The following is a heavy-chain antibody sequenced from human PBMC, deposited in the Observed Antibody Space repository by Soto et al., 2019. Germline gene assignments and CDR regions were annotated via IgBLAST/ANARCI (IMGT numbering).Heavy chain of an antibody. J-gene: IGHJ4*02. D-gene: IGHD3-10*02. CDR2: IIPKFGTT. CDR3: ARQLDPYYVGTSLSLDY. Sequence: QVQLVQSGAEVKKPGSSVKVSCKASGGSFSTYGINWVRLAPGQGLEWMGGIIPKFGTTNYAQKFRGRVTITAHQSTNTAYMELNYLRSEDTAVYFSARQLDPYYVGTSLSLDYCGQGTLVTVSS. CDR1: GGSFSTYG. V-gene: IGHV1-69*13.